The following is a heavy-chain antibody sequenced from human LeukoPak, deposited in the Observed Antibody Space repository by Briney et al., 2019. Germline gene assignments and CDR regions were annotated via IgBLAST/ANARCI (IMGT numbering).Heavy chain of an antibody. Sequence: PSQTLSLTCTVSGGSISSGDRYWSWIRQSPGKGLERIGYIYSTGNTYYNPSLKNRVIISVDTSKNQFSLELNSVTAADTAVYYCARDSYSYGYGGFDYWGQGILVTVSS. CDR2: IYSTGNT. J-gene: IGHJ4*02. V-gene: IGHV4-30-4*01. CDR1: GGSISSGDRY. CDR3: ARDSYSYGYGGFDY. D-gene: IGHD5-18*01.